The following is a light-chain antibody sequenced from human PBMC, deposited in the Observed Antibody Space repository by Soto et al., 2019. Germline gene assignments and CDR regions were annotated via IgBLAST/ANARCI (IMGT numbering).Light chain of an antibody. CDR1: QSVTTN. V-gene: IGKV3-15*01. J-gene: IGKJ1*01. CDR3: QLYGTSPKT. Sequence: EIVMTQSPATLSVSPGERATLSCRASQSVTTNLAWYQQKPGQTPRLLIYGASTRATGIPARFSGSGSGIEFTLTISSLQSEDFAVYYCQLYGTSPKTLGQGTKV. CDR2: GAS.